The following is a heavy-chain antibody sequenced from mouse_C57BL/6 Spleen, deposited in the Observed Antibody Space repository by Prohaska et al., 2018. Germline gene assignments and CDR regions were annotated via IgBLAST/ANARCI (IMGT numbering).Heavy chain of an antibody. J-gene: IGHJ1*03. CDR2: INSDGSAI. Sequence: EVQLLETGGCLVQPGGSRGLSCEGSGFTFSGFWMSWVRQTPGKTLEWIGDINSDGSAINYAPSIKDRFTIFRDNDKSTLYLQMSNVRSEDTATYFCMRYGNYWYFDVWGTGTTVTVSS. CDR3: MRYGNYWYFDV. V-gene: IGHV11-2*01. D-gene: IGHD2-1*01. CDR1: GFTFSGFW.